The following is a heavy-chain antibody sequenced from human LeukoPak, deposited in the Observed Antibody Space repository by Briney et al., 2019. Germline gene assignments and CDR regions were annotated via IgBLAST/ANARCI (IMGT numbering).Heavy chain of an antibody. Sequence: GESLKISCKGSGYSFSSYWIGWVRQRPGKGLEWMGIMYPGDSDIRYSPSFQGQVTISADKSTSTAYLQWSSLKASDTAMYYCATLDGGTFDYWGQETLVTVSS. V-gene: IGHV5-51*01. CDR3: ATLDGGTFDY. CDR1: GYSFSSYW. D-gene: IGHD1-1*01. J-gene: IGHJ4*02. CDR2: MYPGDSDI.